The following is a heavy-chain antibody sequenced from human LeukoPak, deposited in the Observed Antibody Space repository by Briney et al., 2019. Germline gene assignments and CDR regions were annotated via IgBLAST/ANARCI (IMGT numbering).Heavy chain of an antibody. CDR1: GFTFSSYA. D-gene: IGHD4-17*01. V-gene: IGHV3-23*01. CDR2: ISGSGGST. Sequence: PGGSLRLSCAASGFTFSSYAMSWVRQAPGKGLEWVSAISGSGGSTYYADSVKGRFTISRDNSKNTLYLQMNSLRAEDTAVYYCASLRSNYGDYLASDYWGQGTLATVSS. CDR3: ASLRSNYGDYLASDY. J-gene: IGHJ4*02.